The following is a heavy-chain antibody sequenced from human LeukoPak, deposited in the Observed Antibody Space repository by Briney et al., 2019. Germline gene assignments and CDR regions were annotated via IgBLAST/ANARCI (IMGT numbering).Heavy chain of an antibody. CDR2: IGAYNGNT. J-gene: IGHJ4*02. D-gene: IGHD3-22*01. V-gene: IGHV1-18*01. CDR3: ARVSGVYYYDSSGYDY. CDR1: GYTFTSYG. Sequence: ASVKVSCKASGYTFTSYGISWVRQAPGQGLEWMGWIGAYNGNTNYAQKLQGRVTMTTDTSTSTAYMELRSLRSDDTAVYYCARVSGVYYYDSSGYDYWGQGTLVTVSS.